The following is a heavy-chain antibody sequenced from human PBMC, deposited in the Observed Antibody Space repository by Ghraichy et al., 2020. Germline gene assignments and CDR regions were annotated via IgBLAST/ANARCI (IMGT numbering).Heavy chain of an antibody. CDR1: GFTFSDHY. Sequence: GESLNISCAASGFTFSDHYMDWVRQAPGKGLEWVGRTRNKANSYTTEYAASVKGRLTISRDDSKNSLYLQMNSLKTEDTAVYYCARAALIVGATTWYYFDYWGQGTLVIVSS. CDR3: ARAALIVGATTWYYFDY. J-gene: IGHJ4*02. CDR2: TRNKANSYTT. D-gene: IGHD1-26*01. V-gene: IGHV3-72*01.